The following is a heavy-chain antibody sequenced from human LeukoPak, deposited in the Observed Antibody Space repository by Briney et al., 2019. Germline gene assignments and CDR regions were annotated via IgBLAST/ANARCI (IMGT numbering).Heavy chain of an antibody. CDR3: ARENSSGWYWYYFDY. J-gene: IGHJ4*02. CDR1: GFTFDDYG. Sequence: PGGSLRLSCAASGFTFDDYGMSWVRQAPGKGLEWVSGINWNGGSTGYADSVKGRFTISRDNAKNSLYLQMNCLRAEDTALYYCARENSSGWYWYYFDYWGQGTLVTVSS. D-gene: IGHD6-19*01. CDR2: INWNGGST. V-gene: IGHV3-20*04.